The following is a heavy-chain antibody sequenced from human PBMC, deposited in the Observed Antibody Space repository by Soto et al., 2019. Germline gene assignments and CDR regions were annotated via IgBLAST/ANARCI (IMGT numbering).Heavy chain of an antibody. V-gene: IGHV1-8*01. Sequence: ASVKVSCKASGYSLTDNGITWVRKASGQGLEYVGWISPDSGKTDYAQKFQGRVTMTRDTSINTVYMELSSLRSDDTAVYYCARVYGYYYYYMDVWGKGTTVTVSS. CDR1: GYSLTDNG. D-gene: IGHD2-8*01. J-gene: IGHJ6*03. CDR2: ISPDSGKT. CDR3: ARVYGYYYYYMDV.